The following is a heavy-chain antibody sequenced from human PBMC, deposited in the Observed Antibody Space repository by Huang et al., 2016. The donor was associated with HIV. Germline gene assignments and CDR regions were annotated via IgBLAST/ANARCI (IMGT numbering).Heavy chain of an antibody. V-gene: IGHV4-30-4*08. CDR2: IYYSGST. CDR3: ARDTDGGRTFDI. Sequence: QVQLQESGPGLVKPSQTLSLTCTVSGGSISSGGYYWSWIRQPPGKGLEWIGYIYYSGSTYYNPSLKSRVTIAVDTSKNQFSLKLSSVTAADTAVYYCARDTDGGRTFDIWGQGTMVTVSS. D-gene: IGHD2-2*02. J-gene: IGHJ3*02. CDR1: GGSISSGGYY.